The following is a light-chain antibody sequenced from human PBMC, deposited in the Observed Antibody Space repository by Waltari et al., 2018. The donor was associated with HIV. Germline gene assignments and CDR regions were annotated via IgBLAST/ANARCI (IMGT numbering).Light chain of an antibody. CDR3: QQYYDAPT. J-gene: IGKJ3*01. V-gene: IGKV3-15*01. CDR1: QTIASN. CDR2: GAS. Sequence: EIVMTQSPATLSVSPGDRVTLSCRASQTIASNLAWYQHKPGQAPRLLIYGASTRATGIPARFSGSRSGTDFTLTISSLQAEDVAVYFCQQYYDAPTFGPGTKLDLK.